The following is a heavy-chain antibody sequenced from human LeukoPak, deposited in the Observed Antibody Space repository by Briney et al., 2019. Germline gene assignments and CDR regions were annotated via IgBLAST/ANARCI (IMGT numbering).Heavy chain of an antibody. CDR1: GVSISSYF. J-gene: IGHJ5*02. CDR2: IHYSEGA. D-gene: IGHD6-13*01. V-gene: IGHV4-59*08. Sequence: SETLSLTCTVSGVSISSYFWNWIRQPPGGGLEWIACIHYSEGANYNPSLKSRVTISLDTSTYQVSLKLNTMTAADTAVYYCARRICSSITCHENGGNWLDPWGQGTLVTVSS. CDR3: ARRICSSITCHENGGNWLDP.